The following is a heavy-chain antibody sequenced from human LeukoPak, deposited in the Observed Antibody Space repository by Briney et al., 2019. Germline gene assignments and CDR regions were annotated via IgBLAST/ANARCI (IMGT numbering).Heavy chain of an antibody. Sequence: SETLSLTCAVYGESFSGNYWSRIRQSPGKGLEWVGEINHSGSTSYNPSLKSRVTMSVDTSKNQFSLKLSSVTAADTAVYYCARRGSASTLDYWGQGTLVTVSS. CDR1: GESFSGNY. D-gene: IGHD2-2*01. V-gene: IGHV4-34*01. CDR2: INHSGST. CDR3: ARRGSASTLDY. J-gene: IGHJ4*02.